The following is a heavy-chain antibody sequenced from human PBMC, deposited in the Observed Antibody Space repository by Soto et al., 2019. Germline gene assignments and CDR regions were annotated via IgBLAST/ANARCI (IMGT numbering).Heavy chain of an antibody. CDR1: GGSFSGYY. V-gene: IGHV4-34*01. CDR2: INHSGST. CDR3: ARGRPDRKNYYYYYGMDV. Sequence: PSETLSLTCAVYGGSFSGYYWSWIRQPPGKGLEWIGEINHSGSTNYNPSLKSRVTISVDTSKNQFSLKLSSVTAADTAVYYCARGRPDRKNYYYYYGMDVWGQGTTVTVPS. J-gene: IGHJ6*02.